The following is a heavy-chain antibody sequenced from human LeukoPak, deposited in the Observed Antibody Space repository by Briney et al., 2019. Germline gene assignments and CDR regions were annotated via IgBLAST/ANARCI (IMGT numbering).Heavy chain of an antibody. CDR1: GGTFSSYA. Sequence: SVKVSCKASGGTFSSYAISWVRQAPGQGLEWMGGIIPIFGTANYAQKFQGRVTITTDESTSTAYMELSSLRSEDTAVYYCARVNGFSARYSSSWYSYLANWGQGTLVTVSS. V-gene: IGHV1-69*05. J-gene: IGHJ4*02. D-gene: IGHD6-13*01. CDR3: ARVNGFSARYSSSWYSYLAN. CDR2: IIPIFGTA.